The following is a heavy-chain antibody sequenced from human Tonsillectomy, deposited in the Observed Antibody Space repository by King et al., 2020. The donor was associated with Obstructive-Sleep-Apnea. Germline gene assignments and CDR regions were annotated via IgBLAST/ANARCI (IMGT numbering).Heavy chain of an antibody. D-gene: IGHD5-12*01. CDR3: ARGLSGYDLSFLYGMDV. Sequence: VQLVESGAEVKKPGASVKVSCKASGYTFTGYYMHWVRQAPGQGLEWMGWINPNSGGTNYAQKFQGWVTMTRDTSISTAYMELGRLRSDDTAVYYCARGLSGYDLSFLYGMDVWGQGTTVTVSS. V-gene: IGHV1-2*04. CDR2: INPNSGGT. J-gene: IGHJ6*02. CDR1: GYTFTGYY.